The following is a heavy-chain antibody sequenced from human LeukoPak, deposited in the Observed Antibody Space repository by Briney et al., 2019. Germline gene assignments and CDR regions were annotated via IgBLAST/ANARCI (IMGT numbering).Heavy chain of an antibody. J-gene: IGHJ5*02. CDR2: ISSSSSYI. CDR1: GFAFSSYN. CDR3: ARAGMYYYDSSGYINWFDP. V-gene: IGHV3-21*01. D-gene: IGHD3-22*01. Sequence: PGGSLRLSCAAAGFAFSSYNMNWVRQAPGKGLEWVSSISSSSSYIYYADSVKGRFTISRDNAKNSLYLQMNSLRAEDTAVYYCARAGMYYYDSSGYINWFDPWGQGTLVTVSS.